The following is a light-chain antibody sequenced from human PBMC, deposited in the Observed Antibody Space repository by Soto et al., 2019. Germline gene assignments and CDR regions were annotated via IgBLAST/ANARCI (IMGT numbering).Light chain of an antibody. CDR3: QQYDNPPIT. CDR2: DAS. J-gene: IGKJ5*01. CDR1: QDISNY. Sequence: DIQMTQSPSSLSASVGDRVTITCQASQDISNYLNWYQQKPGKAPKLLIYDASNLETGVPPRFSGSGSGTDFTFTISSLQPEDIATYYCQQYDNPPITFGQGTRLEIK. V-gene: IGKV1-33*01.